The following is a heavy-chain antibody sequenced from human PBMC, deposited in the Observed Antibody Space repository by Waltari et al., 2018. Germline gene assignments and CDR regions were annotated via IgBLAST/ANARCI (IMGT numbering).Heavy chain of an antibody. CDR3: ARLRLVTGTTS. CDR2: IYYSGST. D-gene: IGHD1-7*01. V-gene: IGHV4-39*01. Sequence: QLQLQESGPGLVKPSETLSLTCTVSGGSISSSSYYWGWIRQPPGKGLEWIGSIYYSGSTYYNPSLRSRVTISVDTSKNQFSLKLSSVTAADTAVYYCARLRLVTGTTSWGQGTMVTVSS. CDR1: GGSISSSSYY. J-gene: IGHJ3*01.